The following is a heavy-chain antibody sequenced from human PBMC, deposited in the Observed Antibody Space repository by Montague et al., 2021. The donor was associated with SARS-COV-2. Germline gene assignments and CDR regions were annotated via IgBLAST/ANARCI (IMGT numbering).Heavy chain of an antibody. V-gene: IGHV4-34*01. CDR3: ASGIYPSGSYYNRYYYGWNI. J-gene: IGHJ6*02. CDR2: INHSANT. CDR1: GGSLSGYY. D-gene: IGHD3-10*01. Sequence: SETLSLTCAVHGGSLSGYYWSWICQPPAKGLEWIGEINHSANTKYNPSLKSPVTISIDTSKNKFSLKMTSVTAADTATYYCASGIYPSGSYYNRYYYGWNIWGQGTTVIVSS.